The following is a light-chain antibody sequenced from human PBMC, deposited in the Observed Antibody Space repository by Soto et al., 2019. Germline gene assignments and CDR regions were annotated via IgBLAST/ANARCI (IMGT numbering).Light chain of an antibody. CDR1: QSVSSN. V-gene: IGKV3-15*01. CDR3: QQYNNWPSWT. Sequence: EIVMTQSPATLSVSPGERATLSCRASQSVSSNLAWYQQKPGQAPRLLIYGASTRAIGIPARFSGSGSGTELTLNISSLQSEDFAVYYCQQYNNWPSWTFGQGTNVEIK. J-gene: IGKJ1*01. CDR2: GAS.